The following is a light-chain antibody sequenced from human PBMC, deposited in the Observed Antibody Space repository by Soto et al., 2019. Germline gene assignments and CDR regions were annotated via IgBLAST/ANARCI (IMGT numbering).Light chain of an antibody. CDR2: DAS. Sequence: EIVLTQSPATLSLSPGEGATLSCRAGRSVSSSVAWYQQKPGQAPRLLIYDASNRATGIPVRFSDSGSGTDFTLTISSQEPEDFAVYYCQQRSDWVTFGGGTKVEL. V-gene: IGKV3-11*01. CDR1: RSVSSS. CDR3: QQRSDWVT. J-gene: IGKJ4*01.